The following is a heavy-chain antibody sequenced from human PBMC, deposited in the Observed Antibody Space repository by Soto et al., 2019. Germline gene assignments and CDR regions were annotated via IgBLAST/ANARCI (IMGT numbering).Heavy chain of an antibody. CDR2: INPKSGGT. D-gene: IGHD2-8*01. CDR3: ARGDSTDCSNGVCSFFYNHDMDV. V-gene: IGHV1-2*04. CDR1: GDSFTDYH. Sequence: AALKVSSKASGDSFTDYHIHWVRHAPGQGREWLGRINPKSGGTSTAQKFQGWVTMTTDTSISTASMELTRLTSDDTAIYYCARGDSTDCSNGVCSFFYNHDMDVWGQGTTVTVSS. J-gene: IGHJ6*02.